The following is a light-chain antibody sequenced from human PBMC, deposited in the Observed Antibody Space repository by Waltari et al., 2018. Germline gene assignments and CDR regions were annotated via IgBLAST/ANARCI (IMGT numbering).Light chain of an antibody. CDR1: QSVSGSY. CDR3: QYYGASRGPIT. Sequence: EIVLTQSPGTLSLSPGETATLSCRASQSVSGSYLAWNQQKPGQARRLLIYGASSRATGIPDRFSGSGSGTDFTLTISRLEPEDFGVYYCQYYGASRGPITFGQGTRLEIK. V-gene: IGKV3-20*01. J-gene: IGKJ5*01. CDR2: GAS.